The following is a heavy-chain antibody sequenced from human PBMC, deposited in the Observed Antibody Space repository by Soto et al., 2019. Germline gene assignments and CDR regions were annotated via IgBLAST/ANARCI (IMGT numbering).Heavy chain of an antibody. V-gene: IGHV1-69*13. CDR1: GGTFSSYA. Sequence: ASVKVSCKASGGTFSSYAISWVRQAPGQGLEWMGGIIPIFGTANYAQKFQGRVTITADESTSTAYMELSSLRAEDTAVYYCARGNRGAHYYYYYGMDVWGQGTTVTVSS. CDR3: ARGNRGAHYYYYYGMDV. D-gene: IGHD3-10*01. CDR2: IIPIFGTA. J-gene: IGHJ6*02.